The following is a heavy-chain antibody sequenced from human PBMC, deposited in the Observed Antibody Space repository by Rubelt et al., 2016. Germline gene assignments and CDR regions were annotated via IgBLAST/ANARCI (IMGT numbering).Heavy chain of an antibody. V-gene: IGHV4-59*12. J-gene: IGHJ4*02. CDR1: GFNFRSYS. D-gene: IGHD2-2*01. CDR2: IYYSGSA. Sequence: VQLVESGGDLVKPGGSLRLSCAVSGFNFRSYSMNWVRQAPGKGLEWIGSIYYSGSANYNPSLKSRVTISVDTSKNQFSLKLSSVTAADTAVYYCAKELGYCSGTNCYGGTFDFWGQGTLVTVSS. CDR3: AKELGYCSGTNCYGGTFDF.